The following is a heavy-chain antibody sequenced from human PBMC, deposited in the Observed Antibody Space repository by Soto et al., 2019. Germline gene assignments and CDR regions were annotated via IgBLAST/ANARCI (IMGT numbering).Heavy chain of an antibody. CDR3: ARAYDYGSGRGRSMDV. CDR2: MFDSGST. V-gene: IGHV4-61*01. CDR1: GGSVSSGRYY. Sequence: QVQLQESGPGLVKASETLSLTCTVSGGSVSSGRYYWSWIRQPPGKGLEWIGYMFDSGSTNYNPSLRSRVAIVVDTPKNQFSLKLSSVTAADTAGYYCARAYDYGSGRGRSMDVWGQGTTVTVSS. J-gene: IGHJ6*02. D-gene: IGHD3-10*01.